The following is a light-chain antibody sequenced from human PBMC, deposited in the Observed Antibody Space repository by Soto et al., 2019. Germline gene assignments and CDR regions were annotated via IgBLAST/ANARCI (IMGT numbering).Light chain of an antibody. Sequence: QSALTQPGSVSGSPGQSVTISCTGTSSDVGGYNYVSWYQQHPGKAPKLMIYDVSKRPSGVPDRFSGSKSGNTASLTISGLQAEDEADYYCCSYAGSFNYVFGTGTKVTVL. V-gene: IGLV2-11*01. J-gene: IGLJ1*01. CDR2: DVS. CDR1: SSDVGGYNY. CDR3: CSYAGSFNYV.